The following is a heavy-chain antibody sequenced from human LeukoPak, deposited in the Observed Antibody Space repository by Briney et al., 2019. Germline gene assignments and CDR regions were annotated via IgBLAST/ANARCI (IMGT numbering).Heavy chain of an antibody. CDR3: ARHDSSGYYVFAFDI. CDR1: GGSISSGGYY. J-gene: IGHJ3*02. D-gene: IGHD3-22*01. Sequence: SQTLSLTCTVSGGSISSGGYYWSWIRQHPGKGLEWIGYIYYSGSTYYNPSLKSRVTISVDTSKNQFSLKLSSVTAADTAVYYCARHDSSGYYVFAFDIWGQGTMVTVSS. V-gene: IGHV4-31*03. CDR2: IYYSGST.